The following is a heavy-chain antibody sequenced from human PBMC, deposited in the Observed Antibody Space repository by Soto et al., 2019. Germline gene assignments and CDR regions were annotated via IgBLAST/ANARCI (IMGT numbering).Heavy chain of an antibody. V-gene: IGHV4-4*07. D-gene: IGHD6-13*01. CDR1: GGSISSFY. CDR3: ARGSSRWDY. Sequence: SLACNVSGGSISSFYWSWIRQPAGKGLEWIGRIYSGGRNNYNPSLKSRVTMSVDTSKNQFSLRLSPVTAADTAMYYCARGSSRWDYWGQGTQVTVSS. J-gene: IGHJ4*02. CDR2: IYSGGRN.